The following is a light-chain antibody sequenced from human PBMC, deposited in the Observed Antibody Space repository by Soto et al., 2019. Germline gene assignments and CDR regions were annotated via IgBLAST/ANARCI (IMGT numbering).Light chain of an antibody. V-gene: IGKV1-5*03. J-gene: IGKJ1*01. CDR1: QSISSW. CDR3: QQYDTYST. Sequence: DIQMTQSPSTLSASVGDRVTITCRASQSISSWLAWYQQKPGKAPKLLIYTASSLDSGVPSRFSGSGSGTEFTLTISSLQPDDFATYYCQQYDTYSTFGQGTKVEIK. CDR2: TAS.